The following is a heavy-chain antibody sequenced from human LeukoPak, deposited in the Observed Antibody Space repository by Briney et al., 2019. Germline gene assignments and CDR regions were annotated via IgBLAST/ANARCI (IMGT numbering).Heavy chain of an antibody. D-gene: IGHD3-22*01. CDR2: ISSSGSTI. V-gene: IGHV3-11*04. CDR3: ARTDSSGYYYFDY. Sequence: PGGSLRLSCAASRFTFSSYWMSWIRQAPGKGLEWVSYISSSGSTIYYADSVKGRFTISRDNAKNSLYLQMNSLRAEDTAVYYCARTDSSGYYYFDYWGQGTLVTVSS. CDR1: RFTFSSYW. J-gene: IGHJ4*02.